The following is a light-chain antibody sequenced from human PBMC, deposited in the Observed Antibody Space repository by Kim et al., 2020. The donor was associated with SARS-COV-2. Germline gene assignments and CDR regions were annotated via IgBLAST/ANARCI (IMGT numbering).Light chain of an antibody. J-gene: IGKJ1*01. CDR3: QQYESFPWT. CDR1: QSISHW. V-gene: IGKV1-5*01. Sequence: ASFGDRVTITCRASQSISHWLAWYQQKPGIAPKLLMYDVSTLEGGVPSRFSGSGSGTEFTLTISSLQPDDFATYHCQQYESFPWTFGQGTKVDIK. CDR2: DVS.